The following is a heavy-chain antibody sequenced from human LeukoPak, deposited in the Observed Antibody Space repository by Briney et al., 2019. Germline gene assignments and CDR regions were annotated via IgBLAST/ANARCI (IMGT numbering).Heavy chain of an antibody. V-gene: IGHV4-59*01. CDR2: INYSGRI. CDR3: AGLVDYDNSGDPDIFDI. D-gene: IGHD3-22*01. Sequence: PSETLSLTCIVSSGFISSYYWSWIRQTPGKGLEWIAFINYSGRIKYNPSLQSRVSISLDTSKNHFSLQLRSVMAVDTAVYYCAGLVDYDNSGDPDIFDIWGQGTIVSIS. CDR1: SGFISSYY. J-gene: IGHJ3*02.